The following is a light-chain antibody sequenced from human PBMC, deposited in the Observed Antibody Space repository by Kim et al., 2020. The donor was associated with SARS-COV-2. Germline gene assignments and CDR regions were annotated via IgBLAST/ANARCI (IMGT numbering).Light chain of an antibody. J-gene: IGKJ4*01. CDR2: DVS. Sequence: SFSPGERATLSCRASQSSGTYLAWYQQKPGQAPRLVLYDVSNRATGIPGRFSGSGSGTDFTLTISSLDPEDFAVYYCQQRSDWPLTFGGGTKLEI. CDR1: QSSGTY. V-gene: IGKV3-11*01. CDR3: QQRSDWPLT.